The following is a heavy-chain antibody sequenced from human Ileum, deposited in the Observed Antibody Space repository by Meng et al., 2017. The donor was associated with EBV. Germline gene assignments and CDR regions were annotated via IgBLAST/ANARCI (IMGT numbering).Heavy chain of an antibody. CDR2: IKSKIHGGTT. J-gene: IGHJ4*02. V-gene: IGHV3-15*01. CDR3: VTEPHFAH. Sequence: VQLVGSGGGLVKAGGSLRLFCSVSGFRFSIAWMSWVRQAPGKGLEWAGRIKSKIHGGTTDTAAPVKGRFTTSRDDSENTLYLEMNSLKTEDTAVYYCVTEPHFAHWGQGTLVTVSS. CDR1: GFRFSIAW.